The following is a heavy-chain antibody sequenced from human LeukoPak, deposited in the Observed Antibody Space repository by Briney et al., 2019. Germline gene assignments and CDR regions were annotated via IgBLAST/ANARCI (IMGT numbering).Heavy chain of an antibody. D-gene: IGHD3-9*01. V-gene: IGHV4-39*07. J-gene: IGHJ4*02. CDR2: VYYSGRT. CDR3: ARDGRSIFYFDY. Sequence: SETLSLTCFVSGDSITSRSFYWGWIRQPPGKNLEWIGNVYYSGRTSYNPSLKSRVTISVDTSKNQFSLKLSSVTAADTAVYYCARDGRSIFYFDYWGQGTLVTVSS. CDR1: GDSITSRSFY.